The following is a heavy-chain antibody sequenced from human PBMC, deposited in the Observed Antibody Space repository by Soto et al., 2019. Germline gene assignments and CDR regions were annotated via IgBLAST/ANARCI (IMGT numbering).Heavy chain of an antibody. CDR1: GGSITSSGSA. CDR2: IDYSGNI. J-gene: IGHJ4*02. Sequence: SETLSLTCNASGGSITSSGSAWGWIRQTPGKGLEWIGTIDYSGNIYYIPSLKSRITISVDTSKNQISLKLSSVTAADTAVYYCARHIHNQGFEYYFDSWGQGTLVTVSS. D-gene: IGHD1-1*01. CDR3: ARHIHNQGFEYYFDS. V-gene: IGHV4-39*01.